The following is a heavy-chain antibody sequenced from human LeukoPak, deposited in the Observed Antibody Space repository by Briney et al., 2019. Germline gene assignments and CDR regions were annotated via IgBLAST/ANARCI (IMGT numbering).Heavy chain of an antibody. CDR2: IYHSGST. V-gene: IGHV4-38-2*01. J-gene: IGHJ4*02. CDR1: GYSISSGYY. CDR3: ARGSPDDYDFWSGYPNEQYYFDY. D-gene: IGHD3-3*01. Sequence: SDTLSLTCAVSGYSISSGYYWGWIRHPPGTRLEWIGSIYHSGSTYYNPSLKSRVTISVDTSKNQFSLKLSSVTAADTAVYYCARGSPDDYDFWSGYPNEQYYFDYWGQGTLVTVSS.